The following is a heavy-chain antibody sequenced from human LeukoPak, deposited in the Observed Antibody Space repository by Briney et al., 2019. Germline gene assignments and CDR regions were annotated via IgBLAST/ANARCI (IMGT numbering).Heavy chain of an antibody. CDR2: IKQDGSEK. V-gene: IGHV3-7*03. J-gene: IGHJ4*02. CDR1: GFTFSSYW. D-gene: IGHD3-10*01. CDR3: ARDSPMGSYPLDY. Sequence: GGSLRLSCSVSGFTFSSYWMSWVRQAPGKGLEWVANIKQDGSEKNYVDSVKGRFTISRDNAKNSVYVQMNNVRAEDTAVYYCARDSPMGSYPLDYWGQGTLVTVSS.